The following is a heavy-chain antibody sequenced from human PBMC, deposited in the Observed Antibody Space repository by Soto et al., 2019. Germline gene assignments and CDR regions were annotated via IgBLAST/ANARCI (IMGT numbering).Heavy chain of an antibody. Sequence: GGSLRLSCAASGFTFDDHAIHWVRQAPGKGLEWVSLISWDGGSTCYADSVRGRFTISRDNSKKSLYLQKNSLRAEDTALYYCAKGFHYGSGSYYIYGMDVWGQGTTVTVSS. D-gene: IGHD3-10*01. CDR1: GFTFDDHA. J-gene: IGHJ6*02. V-gene: IGHV3-43D*04. CDR2: ISWDGGST. CDR3: AKGFHYGSGSYYIYGMDV.